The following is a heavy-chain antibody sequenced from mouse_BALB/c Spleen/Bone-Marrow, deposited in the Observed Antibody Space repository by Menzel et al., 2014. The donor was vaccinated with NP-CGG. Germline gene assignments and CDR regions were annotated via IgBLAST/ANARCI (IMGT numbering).Heavy chain of an antibody. CDR2: IWGDGNT. CDR1: GFSLTGYG. D-gene: IGHD1-2*01. J-gene: IGHJ4*01. CDR3: ARAPGYDLYYAMDY. V-gene: IGHV2-6-7*01. Sequence: VKLVESGPGLVAPSQSLSITCTVSGFSLTGYGINWVRQPPGKGLEWLGMIWGDGNTDYNSALKSRLSISKDNSKSQVFLKMNSLQTDDTARYYCARAPGYDLYYAMDYWDQGTSVTVSS.